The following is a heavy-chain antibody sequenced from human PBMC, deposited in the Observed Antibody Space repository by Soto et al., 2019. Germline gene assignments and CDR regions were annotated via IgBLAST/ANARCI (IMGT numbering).Heavy chain of an antibody. V-gene: IGHV4-59*01. CDR2: MYYGRSS. CDR1: GDSISSYY. D-gene: IGHD3-22*01. J-gene: IGHJ4*02. Sequence: QVQLQESGPGLVKPSETLSLTCAVSGDSISSYYCMWIRQPPGKGLESIGYMYYGRSSNYNPSRKSRVTLSVDTSTNQCSLTLSSVTAADTAVYYCALRSMAVVPEYWGQGTLVTVSS. CDR3: ALRSMAVVPEY.